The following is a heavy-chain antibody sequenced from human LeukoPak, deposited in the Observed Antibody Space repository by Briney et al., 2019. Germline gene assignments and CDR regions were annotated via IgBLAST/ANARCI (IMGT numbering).Heavy chain of an antibody. CDR2: INSDGSST. CDR1: GFTFSIYW. D-gene: IGHD6-13*01. CDR3: ARDIADAFDI. V-gene: IGHV3-74*01. Sequence: GGSLRLSCAASGFTFSIYWVHWVRQAPGKGLVWVSSINSDGSSTSYADSVKGRFTISRDNAKNTLYLQVNSLRTEDTAVYYCARDIADAFDIWGQGTMVTVSS. J-gene: IGHJ3*02.